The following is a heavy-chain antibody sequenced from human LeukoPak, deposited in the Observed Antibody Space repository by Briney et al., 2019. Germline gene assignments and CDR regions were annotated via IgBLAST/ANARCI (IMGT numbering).Heavy chain of an antibody. V-gene: IGHV3-66*01. CDR1: GFTVSSNY. CDR3: AGTDYGDYSTGYYGMDV. D-gene: IGHD4-17*01. J-gene: IGHJ6*02. Sequence: GGSLRLSCAASGFTVSSNYMSWVRQAPGKGLEWVSVIYSGGSTYYADSVKGSFTISRDNSKNTLYLQMNSLRAEDTAVYYCAGTDYGDYSTGYYGMDVWGQGTTVTVSS. CDR2: IYSGGST.